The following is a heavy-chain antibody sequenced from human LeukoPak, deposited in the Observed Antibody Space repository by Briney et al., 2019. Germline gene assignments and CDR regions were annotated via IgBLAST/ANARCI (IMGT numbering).Heavy chain of an antibody. CDR3: AKSKRDGYNTFDY. V-gene: IGHV3-30*18. J-gene: IGHJ4*02. CDR1: GFTFSSYG. D-gene: IGHD5-24*01. Sequence: PGGSLRLSCAASGFTFSSYGMHWVRQAPGKWLEWVAVISYDGSNKYYADSVKGRFTISRDNSKNTLYLQMNSLRAEDTAVYYCAKSKRDGYNTFDYWGQGTLVTVSS. CDR2: ISYDGSNK.